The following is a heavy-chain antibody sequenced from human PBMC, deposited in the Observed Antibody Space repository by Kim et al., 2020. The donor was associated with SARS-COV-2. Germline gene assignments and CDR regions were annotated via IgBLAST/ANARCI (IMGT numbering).Heavy chain of an antibody. CDR3: ARLGSSSWFNDF. D-gene: IGHD6-13*01. J-gene: IGHJ4*02. Sequence: KYYLDSVRGRFTISRDNAKNSLYLQMNSLRAEDTAVYYCARLGSSSWFNDFWGQGTLVTVSS. V-gene: IGHV3-7*03. CDR2: K.